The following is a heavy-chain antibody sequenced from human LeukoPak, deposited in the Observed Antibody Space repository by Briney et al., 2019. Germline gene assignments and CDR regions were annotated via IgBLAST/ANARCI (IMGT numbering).Heavy chain of an antibody. V-gene: IGHV4-59*01. CDR1: GGSISGYY. J-gene: IGHJ4*02. CDR2: IYYSGST. Sequence: SETLSLTCSVSGGSISGYYWSWIRQPPGQGLEWIGYIYYSGSTNYNPSLKSRVTISVDTSKNQFSLKLSSVTAADTAVYYCARGEKVEYDYWGQGTLVTVSS. D-gene: IGHD3-3*01. CDR3: ARGEKVEYDY.